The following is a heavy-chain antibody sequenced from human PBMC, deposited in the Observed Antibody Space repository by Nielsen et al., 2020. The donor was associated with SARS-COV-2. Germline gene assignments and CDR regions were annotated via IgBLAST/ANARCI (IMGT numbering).Heavy chain of an antibody. CDR1: GFTFSSYD. D-gene: IGHD1-26*01. CDR2: ISSVGGKQ. J-gene: IGHJ6*02. Sequence: GGSLRLSCAASGFTFSSYDMYWVRQAPGKGLEWVAVISSVGGKQYYVDSVKGRFTISRDNAKNILNVQMNSLRAEDTAVYYCAKALGPFEFLVGVDFYGMDVWGQGATVTVSS. V-gene: IGHV3-30*18. CDR3: AKALGPFEFLVGVDFYGMDV.